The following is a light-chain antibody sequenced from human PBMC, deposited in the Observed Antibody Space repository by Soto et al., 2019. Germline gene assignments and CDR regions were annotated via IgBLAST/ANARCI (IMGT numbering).Light chain of an antibody. J-gene: IGKJ3*01. Sequence: DIQMTQSPPTLSASVGDRVTITCRASQSISSHLAWYQQKPGKAPKLLIYKASSFESGVPSRFSGSGSGTEFTLTISSLQPDDVATYYCQQFNTYSSFGPGTKVDLK. CDR1: QSISSH. V-gene: IGKV1-5*03. CDR3: QQFNTYSS. CDR2: KAS.